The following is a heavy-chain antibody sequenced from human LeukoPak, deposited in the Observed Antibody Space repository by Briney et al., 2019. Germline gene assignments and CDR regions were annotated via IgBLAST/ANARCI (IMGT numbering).Heavy chain of an antibody. CDR2: IYTSGST. Sequence: PSQTLSLTCIVSGASISSTSYYWSWIRQPAGKGLEWIGRIYTSGSTNYNPSLKSRVTISVDTSKNQFSLKLSSVTAADTAVYYCARVGPLDAFDIWGQGTMVTVSS. V-gene: IGHV4-61*02. J-gene: IGHJ3*02. CDR3: ARVGPLDAFDI. CDR1: GASISSTSYY. D-gene: IGHD1-26*01.